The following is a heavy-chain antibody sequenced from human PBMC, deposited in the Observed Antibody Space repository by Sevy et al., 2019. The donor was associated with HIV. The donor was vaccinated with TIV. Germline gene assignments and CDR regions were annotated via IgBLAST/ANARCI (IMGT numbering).Heavy chain of an antibody. Sequence: GGSLRLSCAGSGFSITSYWMHWVRQAPGKGLVWVSRMNEDGSVTNHADSVRGRFTISRDNAKNTLYLQMNSLRVEDTAVHYCVKDFGGSTDYWGQGTLVTVSS. J-gene: IGHJ4*02. D-gene: IGHD3-16*01. V-gene: IGHV3-74*01. CDR3: VKDFGGSTDY. CDR2: MNEDGSVT. CDR1: GFSITSYW.